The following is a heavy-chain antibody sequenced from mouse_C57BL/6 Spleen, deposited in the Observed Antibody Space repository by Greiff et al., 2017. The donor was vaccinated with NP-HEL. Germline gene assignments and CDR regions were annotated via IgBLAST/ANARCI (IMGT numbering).Heavy chain of an antibody. CDR2: IHPNSGST. CDR3: ARSLITTVVAPVAY. D-gene: IGHD1-1*01. CDR1: GYTFTSYW. J-gene: IGHJ3*01. V-gene: IGHV1-64*01. Sequence: QVQLQQPGAELVKPGASVKLSCKASGYTFTSYWMHWVKQRPGQGLEWIGMIHPNSGSTNYNEKFKSKATLTVDKSSSTAYMQLSSLTSEDSAVYYCARSLITTVVAPVAYWGQGTLVTVSA.